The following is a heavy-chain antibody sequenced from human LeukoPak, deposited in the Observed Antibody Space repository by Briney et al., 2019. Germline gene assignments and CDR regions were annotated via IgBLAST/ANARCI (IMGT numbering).Heavy chain of an antibody. CDR2: IYYSGST. J-gene: IGHJ5*02. Sequence: SETLSLTCTVSGGSISSYYWSWIWQPPGKGLEWIGYIYYSGSTNYNPSLKSRVTISVDTSKNQFSLKLSSVTAADTAVYYCARAVGYCSGGSCFSVWFDPWGQGTLVTVSS. V-gene: IGHV4-59*01. CDR1: GGSISSYY. CDR3: ARAVGYCSGGSCFSVWFDP. D-gene: IGHD2-15*01.